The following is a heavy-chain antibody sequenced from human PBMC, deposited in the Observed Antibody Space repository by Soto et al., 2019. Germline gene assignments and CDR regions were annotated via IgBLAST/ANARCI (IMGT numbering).Heavy chain of an antibody. V-gene: IGHV4-4*02. J-gene: IGHJ4*02. Sequence: QVQLQESGPGLVKPSGTLSLTCAVSGGSISSSNWWSWVRQPPGKGLEWIGEIYYSGSTNYNPSLQSRVSISVDTSKNQFCLKLSSVTAGDTAVYYCAGVPPPHYYDSSGYTFDYWGQGTLVTVSS. CDR2: IYYSGST. CDR1: GGSISSSNW. CDR3: AGVPPPHYYDSSGYTFDY. D-gene: IGHD3-22*01.